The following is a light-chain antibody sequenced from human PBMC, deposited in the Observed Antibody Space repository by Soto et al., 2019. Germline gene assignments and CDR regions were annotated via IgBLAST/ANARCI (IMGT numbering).Light chain of an antibody. CDR2: DVS. V-gene: IGLV2-14*01. J-gene: IGLJ1*01. CDR1: SSDIGGYNY. CDR3: SSYTSSSTYV. Sequence: QSVLAQPASVSGSPGQSITISCTGTSSDIGGYNYVSWYQQHPGKAHKLLIYDVSNRSSGVSNRFSGSKSGNTASLTISGLQAEDEADYYCSSYTSSSTYVFAAGTKVTVL.